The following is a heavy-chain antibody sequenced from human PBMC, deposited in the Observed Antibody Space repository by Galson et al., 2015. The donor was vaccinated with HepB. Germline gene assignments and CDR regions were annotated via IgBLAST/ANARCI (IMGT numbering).Heavy chain of an antibody. J-gene: IGHJ6*03. CDR2: ISGSGGST. CDR1: GFTFSSYA. D-gene: IGHD6-13*01. V-gene: IGHV3-23*01. Sequence: SLRLSCAASGFTFSSYAMSWVRQAPGKGLEWVSAISGSGGSTYYADSVKGRFTISRDNSKNTLYLQMNSLRAEDTAVYYCAKGLIGGVAAAGTTAGYYYYYYMDVWGKGTTVTVSS. CDR3: AKGLIGGVAAAGTTAGYYYYYYMDV.